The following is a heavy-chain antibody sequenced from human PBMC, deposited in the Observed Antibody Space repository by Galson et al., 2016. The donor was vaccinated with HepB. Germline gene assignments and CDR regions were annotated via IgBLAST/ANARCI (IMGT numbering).Heavy chain of an antibody. CDR1: GGSVSSGSYY. Sequence: SETLSLTCTVSGGSVSSGSYYWTWIRQPPGKGLEWIGYISYSGSTSYSPSLKSRVTMSIDMSKNQLSLKLSSVTAADTAVYYCARVGPGGFGAYVVGYFDYWGQGTLVTVSS. CDR3: ARVGPGGFGAYVVGYFDY. CDR2: ISYSGST. V-gene: IGHV4-61*01. J-gene: IGHJ4*02. D-gene: IGHD5-12*01.